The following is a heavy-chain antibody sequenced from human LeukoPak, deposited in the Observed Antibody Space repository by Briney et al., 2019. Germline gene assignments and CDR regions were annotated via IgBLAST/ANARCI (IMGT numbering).Heavy chain of an antibody. J-gene: IGHJ4*02. V-gene: IGHV3-23*01. D-gene: IGHD3-22*01. Sequence: PGGSLRLSCAASGFTFSSYAMSWVRQAPGKGLEWVSAISGSGGSTYYADSVKGRFTISRDNSKNMLYLQMNSLRAEDTAVYYCAKDNYYDSSGYYAYWGQGTLVTVSS. CDR1: GFTFSSYA. CDR2: ISGSGGST. CDR3: AKDNYYDSSGYYAY.